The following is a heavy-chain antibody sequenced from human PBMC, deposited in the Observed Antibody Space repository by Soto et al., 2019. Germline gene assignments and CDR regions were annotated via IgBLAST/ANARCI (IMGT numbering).Heavy chain of an antibody. J-gene: IGHJ2*01. CDR3: GKTVRGCSSTSCYDRYFDL. CDR1: GFTFSSYA. D-gene: IGHD2-2*01. CDR2: ISSNGGST. V-gene: IGHV3-64D*06. Sequence: GGSLRLSCSASGFTFSSYAMHWVRQAPGKGLEYVSAISSNGGSTYYADSVKGRFTISRDNSKNTLYLQMSSLRAEDTAVYYCGKTVRGCSSTSCYDRYFDLWGRGTLVTVSS.